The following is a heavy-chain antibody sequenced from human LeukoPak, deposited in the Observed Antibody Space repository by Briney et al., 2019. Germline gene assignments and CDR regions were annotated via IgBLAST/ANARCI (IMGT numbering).Heavy chain of an antibody. D-gene: IGHD4-17*01. CDR2: IHYSGST. Sequence: PSETLSLTCTVSGGSISSGDYYWSWIRQPPGKGLEWIGYIHYSGSTYYNPSLKSRVTISVDTSKNQFSLKLSSVTAADTAVYYCATELRYLRYVDHWGQGTLVTVSS. CDR3: ATELRYLRYVDH. V-gene: IGHV4-30-4*01. CDR1: GGSISSGDYY. J-gene: IGHJ4*02.